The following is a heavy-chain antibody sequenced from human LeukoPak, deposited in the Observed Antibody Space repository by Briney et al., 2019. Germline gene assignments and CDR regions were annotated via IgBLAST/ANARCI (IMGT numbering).Heavy chain of an antibody. CDR3: ARDSLGRRVPYYDYVWGSYRYTVPPYYFDY. D-gene: IGHD3-16*02. J-gene: IGHJ4*02. V-gene: IGHV3-7*01. CDR1: GFTFSSYW. CDR2: IKQDGSEK. Sequence: GGSLRLSCAASGFTFSSYWMSWVRQAPGKGLEWVANIKQDGSEKYYVDSVKGRFTISRDNAKNSLYLQMNSLRAEDTAVYYCARDSLGRRVPYYDYVWGSYRYTVPPYYFDYWGQGTLVTVSS.